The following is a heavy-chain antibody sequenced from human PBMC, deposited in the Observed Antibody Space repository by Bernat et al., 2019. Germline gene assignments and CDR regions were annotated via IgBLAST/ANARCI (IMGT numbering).Heavy chain of an antibody. J-gene: IGHJ5*02. CDR2: INSDGSST. V-gene: IGHV3-74*01. CDR3: ERDGGNYWGWFDP. Sequence: EVQLVESGGGLVQPGGSLRLSCAASGFTFSSYWMHWVRQAPGKGLVWVSRINSDGSSTSYADSVKGRFTISRDNAKNTLYLQMNSLRAEDTAVYYCERDGGNYWGWFDPWGQGTLVTVSS. CDR1: GFTFSSYW. D-gene: IGHD1-26*01.